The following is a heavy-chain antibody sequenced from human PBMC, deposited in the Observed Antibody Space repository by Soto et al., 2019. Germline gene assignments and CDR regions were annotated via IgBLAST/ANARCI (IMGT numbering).Heavy chain of an antibody. J-gene: IGHJ6*02. V-gene: IGHV3-7*03. CDR1: GFTFSSYW. Sequence: GGSLRLSCAASGFTFSSYWMSWVRQAPGKGLEWVANIKQDGSEKYYVDSVKGRFTISRDNAKNSLYLQMNRLRAEDTAVYYCARVNVKGESYYYYGMDVWGQGTTVTVSS. CDR3: ARVNVKGESYYYYGMDV. D-gene: IGHD3-10*01. CDR2: IKQDGSEK.